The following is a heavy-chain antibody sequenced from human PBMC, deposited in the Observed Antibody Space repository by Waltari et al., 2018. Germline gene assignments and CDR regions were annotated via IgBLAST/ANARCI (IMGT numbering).Heavy chain of an antibody. Sequence: VQLVESGGGLVKPGGSLRLSCAASGFTFSRYSMKWARQAPGKGLEWVSSISSSSSYIYYADSVKGRFTISRDNAKNSLYLQMNSLRAEDTAVYYCASKGGSYYYFDYWGQGTLVTVSS. CDR2: ISSSSSYI. CDR1: GFTFSRYS. V-gene: IGHV3-21*01. J-gene: IGHJ4*02. CDR3: ASKGGSYYYFDY. D-gene: IGHD1-26*01.